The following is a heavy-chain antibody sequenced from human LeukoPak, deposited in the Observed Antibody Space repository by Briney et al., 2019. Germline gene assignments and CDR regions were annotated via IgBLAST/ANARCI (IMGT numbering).Heavy chain of an antibody. V-gene: IGHV4-59*12. CDR1: GGSISSYY. D-gene: IGHD6-13*01. J-gene: IGHJ5*02. CDR2: IYYSGST. CDR3: ARDVTENEQQLLHWGFRSPNWFDP. Sequence: SETLSLTCTVSGGSISSYYWSWIRQPPGKGLEWIGYIYYSGSTNYSPSLKSRVTISVDTSKNQFSLKLRSVTAADTAVYYCARDVTENEQQLLHWGFRSPNWFDPWGQGTLVTVSS.